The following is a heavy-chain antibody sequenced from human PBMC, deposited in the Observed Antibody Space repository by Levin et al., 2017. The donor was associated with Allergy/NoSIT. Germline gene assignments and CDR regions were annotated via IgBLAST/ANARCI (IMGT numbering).Heavy chain of an antibody. V-gene: IGHV4-61*02. J-gene: IGHJ4*02. CDR1: GASIDSVSYY. CDR3: AREIMTDDYFDY. Sequence: SETLSLTCTIAGASIDSVSYYWNWIRQPAGKGLQWIGRINMFGSTIFNPSLESRVTIAVDTSRTQFSLKLNSVTAADTAVYYCAREIMTDDYFDYWGQGTLVSVSS. CDR2: INMFGST.